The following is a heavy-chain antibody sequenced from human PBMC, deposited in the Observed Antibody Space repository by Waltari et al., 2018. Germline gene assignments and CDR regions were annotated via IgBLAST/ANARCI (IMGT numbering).Heavy chain of an antibody. CDR3: ARGRYSSSWYSGDYYYYMDV. CDR1: GGSFSGYY. CDR2: INHSGST. D-gene: IGHD6-13*01. J-gene: IGHJ6*03. V-gene: IGHV4-34*01. Sequence: QVQLQQWGAGLLKPSETLSLTCAVSGGSFSGYYWSWIRQPQGKGLEWIGEINHSGSTNYNPSLKSRVTISVDTSKNQFSRKLSSVTAADTAVYYCARGRYSSSWYSGDYYYYMDVWGKGTTVTVSS.